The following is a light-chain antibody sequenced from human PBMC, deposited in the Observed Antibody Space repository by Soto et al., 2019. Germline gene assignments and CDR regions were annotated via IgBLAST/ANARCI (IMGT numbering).Light chain of an antibody. CDR2: DVS. CDR1: SSDVGGYKY. J-gene: IGLJ2*01. Sequence: QSVLTQPASVSGSPGQSITISCTGTSSDVGGYKYVSWYQQHPGKAPRLMIYDVSSRPSGVSNRFSGSKSGNTASLTISGLQAEDEADYFCTSYTRSNTLLFGGGTKLTVL. CDR3: TSYTRSNTLL. V-gene: IGLV2-14*03.